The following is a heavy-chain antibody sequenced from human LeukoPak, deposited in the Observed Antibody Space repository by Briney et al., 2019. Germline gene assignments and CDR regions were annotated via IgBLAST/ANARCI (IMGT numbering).Heavy chain of an antibody. CDR3: AKDSRGWQWVAEFDY. CDR2: INSDGSIT. J-gene: IGHJ4*02. Sequence: PGGSLRLSCAASGFTFTTYWMHWVRQAPGKGLVWVSHINSDGSITSYADSVKGRFTISRDNAKNTLSLQMTSLRAEDTAVYYCAKDSRGWQWVAEFDYWGQGTLVTVSS. V-gene: IGHV3-74*01. CDR1: GFTFTTYW. D-gene: IGHD6-19*01.